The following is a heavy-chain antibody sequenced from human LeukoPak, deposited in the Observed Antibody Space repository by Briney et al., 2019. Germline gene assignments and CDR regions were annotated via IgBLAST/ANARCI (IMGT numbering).Heavy chain of an antibody. J-gene: IGHJ4*02. Sequence: GRSLRLSCAASGFTFSSYAMHWVRQAPGEGLEWVAVISYDGSNKYYADSVKGRFTISRDNSKNTLYLQMNSLRAEDTAVYYCARASSGPPRDTLTGYQYWGQGTLVTVSS. CDR3: ARASSGPPRDTLTGYQY. CDR2: ISYDGSNK. V-gene: IGHV3-30*04. D-gene: IGHD3-9*01. CDR1: GFTFSSYA.